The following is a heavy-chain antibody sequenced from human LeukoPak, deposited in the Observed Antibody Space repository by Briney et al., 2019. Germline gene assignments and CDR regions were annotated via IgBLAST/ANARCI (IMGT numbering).Heavy chain of an antibody. D-gene: IGHD3-10*01. CDR1: GGSISGFY. CDR3: ARVGADYYGSGSSTKYYYYYYMDV. J-gene: IGHJ6*03. Sequence: SETLSLTCTLSGGSISGFYWSWIRQPPGKGLEWIGYIYYSGSTNYNPSLKSRVTISVDTSKNQFSLKLSSVTAADTAVYYCARVGADYYGSGSSTKYYYYYYMDVWGKGTTVTISS. V-gene: IGHV4-59*01. CDR2: IYYSGST.